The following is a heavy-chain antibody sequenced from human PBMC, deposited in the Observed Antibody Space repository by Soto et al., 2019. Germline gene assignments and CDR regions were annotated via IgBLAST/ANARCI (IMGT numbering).Heavy chain of an antibody. V-gene: IGHV4-59*01. CDR1: GGSISSYY. CDR2: IYYSGST. D-gene: IGHD3-9*01. Sequence: PSETLSLTCTVSGGSISSYYWSWIRQPPGKGLEWIGYIYYSGSTNYNPSLKSRVTISVDTSKNQFSLKLSSVTAADTAVYYCARGVLRYFDWLFPQEYYFDYWGQGTLVTVSS. J-gene: IGHJ4*02. CDR3: ARGVLRYFDWLFPQEYYFDY.